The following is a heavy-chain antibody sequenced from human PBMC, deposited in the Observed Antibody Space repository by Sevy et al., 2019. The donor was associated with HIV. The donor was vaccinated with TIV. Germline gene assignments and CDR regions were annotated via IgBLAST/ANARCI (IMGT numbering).Heavy chain of an antibody. V-gene: IGHV1-69*13. J-gene: IGHJ5*02. Sequence: VKVSCKASGGTFSSYAISWVRQAPRQGLERTGGIIPIFRTANYAQKFQGRVTISADESTSTAYMELSSLRSEDTDVYYCARGYRSGGSCYHPVTFDPWGQGTLVHVSS. CDR1: GGTFSSYA. CDR3: ARGYRSGGSCYHPVTFDP. CDR2: IIPIFRTA. D-gene: IGHD2-15*01.